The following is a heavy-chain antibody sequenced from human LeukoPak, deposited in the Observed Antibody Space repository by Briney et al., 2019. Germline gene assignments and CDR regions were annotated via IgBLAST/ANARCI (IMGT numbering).Heavy chain of an antibody. Sequence: GGSLRLSCAASGFTVSSNYMTWVRQAPGKGLEWVSVIYSAGSTYYADSVKGRFTISRDNSKNSLYLQMNSLRAEDTAVYYCARGGPYSSGWESPDPWGQGTLVTVSS. V-gene: IGHV3-53*01. CDR3: ARGGPYSSGWESPDP. J-gene: IGHJ5*02. CDR2: IYSAGST. D-gene: IGHD6-19*01. CDR1: GFTVSSNY.